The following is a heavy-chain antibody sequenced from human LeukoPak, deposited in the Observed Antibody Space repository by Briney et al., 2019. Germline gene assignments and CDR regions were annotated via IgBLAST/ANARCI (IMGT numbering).Heavy chain of an antibody. CDR2: ISGSGGST. CDR1: GFSFSSYA. V-gene: IGHV3-23*01. J-gene: IGHJ4*02. Sequence: GGSLRLSCAASGFSFSSYAMSRVRHAPGKGLEWVSAISGSGGSTYYADSVKGRFTISRDNSKNTLYLQMNSLRAEDTAVYYGAKTRLSMVQGVIPPYYFDYWGQGTLVTVSS. CDR3: AKTRLSMVQGVIPPYYFDY. D-gene: IGHD3-10*01.